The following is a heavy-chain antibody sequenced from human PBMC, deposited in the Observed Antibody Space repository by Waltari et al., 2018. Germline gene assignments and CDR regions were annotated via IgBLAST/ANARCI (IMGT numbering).Heavy chain of an antibody. J-gene: IGHJ4*02. CDR1: GGSFSGYY. D-gene: IGHD1-7*01. CDR3: ARGGYNWNYYY. Sequence: QVQLQQWGAGLLKPSETLSLTCAVYGGSFSGYYWSWIRQPPGKGLGWIGEINHSGSTNYNPSLKSRVTISVDTSKNQFSLKLSSVTAADTAVYYCARGGYNWNYYYWGQGTLVTVSS. V-gene: IGHV4-34*01. CDR2: INHSGST.